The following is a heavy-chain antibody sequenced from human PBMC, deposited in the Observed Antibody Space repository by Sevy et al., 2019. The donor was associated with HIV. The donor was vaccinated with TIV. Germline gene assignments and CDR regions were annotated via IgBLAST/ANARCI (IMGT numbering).Heavy chain of an antibody. D-gene: IGHD2-21*02. Sequence: GESLKISCAASGFTFTLYAIHWVRQAPGKGLEWVALISYSGTNKYYADSVKGRFTISRDDSKNTAYVQMNNLRTEDTAVYYCARVAVEYCTDDCYHRFDYWGQGTQVTVSS. CDR3: ARVAVEYCTDDCYHRFDY. V-gene: IGHV3-30-3*01. J-gene: IGHJ4*02. CDR1: GFTFTLYA. CDR2: ISYSGTNK.